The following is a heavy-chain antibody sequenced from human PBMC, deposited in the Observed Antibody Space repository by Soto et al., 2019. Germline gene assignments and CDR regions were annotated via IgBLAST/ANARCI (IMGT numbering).Heavy chain of an antibody. CDR3: ARSGLPDPVVVVGHTPFDP. V-gene: IGHV1-18*01. D-gene: IGHD2-15*01. CDR1: GYSFTNYD. Sequence: QVQLVQSGAEVKKPGASVKVSCKASGYSFTNYDINWVRQAPRQGLEWMGWISAYNGDTNYAQKLQGRVTMTTDTSTSTAYMELRSLRSDDTAVYYCARSGLPDPVVVVGHTPFDPWGQGTLVTVSS. J-gene: IGHJ5*02. CDR2: ISAYNGDT.